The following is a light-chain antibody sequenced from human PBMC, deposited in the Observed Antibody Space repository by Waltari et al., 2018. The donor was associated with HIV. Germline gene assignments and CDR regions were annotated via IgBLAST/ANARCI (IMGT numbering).Light chain of an antibody. CDR1: PSNIGSNS. Sequence: QSVVTQPPSASGPPGQRITISCSGSPSNIGSNSVNWYQHLPGTAPKFLIYTNNQRPSGVPDRFSGSKSGTSASLAISGIQSEDEADYYCAAWDNSLNAYVFGTGTKVTVL. CDR3: AAWDNSLNAYV. J-gene: IGLJ1*01. CDR2: TNN. V-gene: IGLV1-44*01.